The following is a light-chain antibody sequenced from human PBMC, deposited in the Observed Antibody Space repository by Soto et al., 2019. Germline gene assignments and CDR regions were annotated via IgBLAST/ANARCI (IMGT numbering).Light chain of an antibody. CDR3: QHYNSYSEA. CDR2: KAS. V-gene: IGKV1-5*03. CDR1: QTISSW. Sequence: DIQITQSPSTLSGSVGDRVTITCRASQTISSWLAWYQQKPGKAPKLLIYKASTLKSGVPSRFSGSGSGTEFTLTISSLQPDDFATYYCQHYNSYSEAFGQGTKVE. J-gene: IGKJ1*01.